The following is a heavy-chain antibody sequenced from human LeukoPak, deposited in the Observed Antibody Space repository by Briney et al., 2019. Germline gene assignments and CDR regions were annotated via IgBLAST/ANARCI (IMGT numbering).Heavy chain of an antibody. Sequence: SETLSLTCAVYGGSFSGYYWSWIRQPPGKGLEWIGEINHSGSNNYNPSLKSRVTISVDTSKNQFSLKLSSLTAADTAVYYCASHVEMATINVGYFDYWGQGTLVTVSS. CDR3: ASHVEMATINVGYFDY. CDR2: INHSGSN. CDR1: GGSFSGYY. V-gene: IGHV4-34*01. D-gene: IGHD5-24*01. J-gene: IGHJ4*02.